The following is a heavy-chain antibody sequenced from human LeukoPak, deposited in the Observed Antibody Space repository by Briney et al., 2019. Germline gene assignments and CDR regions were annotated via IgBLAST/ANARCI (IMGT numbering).Heavy chain of an antibody. J-gene: IGHJ4*02. CDR2: IYYSGSA. D-gene: IGHD6-13*01. V-gene: IGHV4-39*07. Sequence: PSETLSLTCTVSGGSLGSYYWGWVRQPPGKGLEWIGSIYYSGSAYYNPSLESRVTMSVYTSENQFSLQLTSVTAADTAVYYCARDRRGAAADTGDWGQGTLVTVSS. CDR1: GGSLGSYY. CDR3: ARDRRGAAADTGD.